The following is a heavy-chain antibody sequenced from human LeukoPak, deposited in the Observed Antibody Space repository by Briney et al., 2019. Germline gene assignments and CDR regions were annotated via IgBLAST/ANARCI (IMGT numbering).Heavy chain of an antibody. D-gene: IGHD4-11*01. CDR2: ISSSGGTI. CDR1: GFTFSSYS. V-gene: IGHV3-48*01. Sequence: PGGSLGLSCVASGFTFSSYSMNWVRQAPGKGLEWVSYISSSGGTIFYADSVKGRFTISRDNAKNSLYLQLNSLRAEGTAVYYCARYDSNRKFDYWGQGTLVTVSS. CDR3: ARYDSNRKFDY. J-gene: IGHJ4*02.